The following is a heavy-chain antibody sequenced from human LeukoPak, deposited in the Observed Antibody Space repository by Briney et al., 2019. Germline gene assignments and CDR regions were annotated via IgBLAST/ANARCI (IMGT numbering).Heavy chain of an antibody. J-gene: IGHJ6*02. V-gene: IGHV4-4*02. CDR3: AREMRSDYYYYGMDV. Sequence: KTSGTLSLTCAVSGGSISSSNWWSWVRQPPGKGLEWIGEIYHSGSTNYNPSLKSRVTISVDKSKNQFSLKLSSVTAADTAVYYCAREMRSDYYYYGMDVWGQGTTVTVSS. CDR2: IYHSGST. CDR1: GGSISSSNW.